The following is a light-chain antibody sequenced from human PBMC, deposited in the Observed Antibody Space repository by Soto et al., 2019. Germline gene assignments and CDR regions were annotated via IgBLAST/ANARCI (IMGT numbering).Light chain of an antibody. Sequence: DRVVTHSPATLSVFPGETATLSCRARQSVSSDLAWYQQRPGQAPRLLIYGASTRATGIPARFRGSGSGTEFRLTISSLQSEDFATYYCQQYNTWHPKMAFGRGTKV. J-gene: IGKJ1*01. CDR1: QSVSSD. V-gene: IGKV3-15*01. CDR2: GAS. CDR3: QQYNTWHPKMA.